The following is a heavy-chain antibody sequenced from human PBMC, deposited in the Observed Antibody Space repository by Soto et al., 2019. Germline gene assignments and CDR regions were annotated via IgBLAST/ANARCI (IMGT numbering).Heavy chain of an antibody. V-gene: IGHV5-51*01. CDR2: INPADSDT. CDR1: GYIFTDYW. CDR3: ARQWLFDY. Sequence: GESLKISCKGSGYIFTDYWIGWVRQMPGKGLEWMGIINPADSDTRYSPSFQGRVTISADKSISTAYLQWSSLKASDTAMYYCARQWLFDYWGQGTLVTVSS. D-gene: IGHD5-12*01. J-gene: IGHJ4*02.